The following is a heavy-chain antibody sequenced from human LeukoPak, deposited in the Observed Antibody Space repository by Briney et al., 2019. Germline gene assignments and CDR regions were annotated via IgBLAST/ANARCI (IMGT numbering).Heavy chain of an antibody. CDR3: ARIASHSSSWYDGGY. Sequence: GGSLRLSCAASGFTLSSYWMHWVRQAPGEGLVWVSRINSDGSSTTYADSVQGRFTISRDNARNTLYLQMNSLRAEDTGVYYCARIASHSSSWYDGGYWGQGTLVTVSS. V-gene: IGHV3-74*01. CDR1: GFTLSSYW. J-gene: IGHJ4*02. D-gene: IGHD6-13*01. CDR2: INSDGSST.